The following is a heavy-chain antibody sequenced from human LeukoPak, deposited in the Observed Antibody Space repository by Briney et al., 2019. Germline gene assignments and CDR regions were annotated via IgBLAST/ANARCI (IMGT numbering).Heavy chain of an antibody. CDR1: GYTFTGYY. D-gene: IGHD3-3*01. J-gene: IGHJ4*02. Sequence: GASVKVSCKASGYTFTGYYMHRVRQAPGQGLEWLGWINPNSGGTNDAQKFQGRVTMTRDTSISTDYMEVSRLRSDDTAVYYCTVGLRFLEWLLSAFDYWGQGTLVTVSS. CDR2: INPNSGGT. V-gene: IGHV1-2*02. CDR3: TVGLRFLEWLLSAFDY.